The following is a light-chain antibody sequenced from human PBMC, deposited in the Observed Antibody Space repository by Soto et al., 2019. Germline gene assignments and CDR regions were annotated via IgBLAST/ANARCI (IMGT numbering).Light chain of an antibody. CDR3: QQYNNWPFPSWT. J-gene: IGKJ1*01. V-gene: IGKV3-15*01. CDR1: QSVSSN. CDR2: GAS. Sequence: EIVMTQSPATLSVSPGERATLSCRASQSVSSNLAWYQQKPGQAPRLLIYGASTRATGIPARFSGSGSGTEFNLTIISLQSEDFAFYYCQQYNNWPFPSWTFGQGTKVEIK.